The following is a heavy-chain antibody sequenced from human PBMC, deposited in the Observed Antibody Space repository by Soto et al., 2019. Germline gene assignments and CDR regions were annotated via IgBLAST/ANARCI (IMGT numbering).Heavy chain of an antibody. Sequence: PSETLSLTCTVSGVSISSDSWIWIRQPPGKGQHWMGYIFYSGSTNYNPSLRGRVTMSLDTSNNQFSLKLSSVTAADTAVYYCARLQCSTTSCSLGQWGQGTLVTVSS. CDR1: GVSISSDS. V-gene: IGHV4-59*08. CDR2: IFYSGST. J-gene: IGHJ4*02. D-gene: IGHD2-2*01. CDR3: ARLQCSTTSCSLGQ.